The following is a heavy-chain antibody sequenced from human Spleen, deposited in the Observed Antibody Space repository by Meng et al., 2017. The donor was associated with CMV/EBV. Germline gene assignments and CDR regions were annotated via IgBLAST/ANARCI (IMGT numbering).Heavy chain of an antibody. D-gene: IGHD3-9*01. J-gene: IGHJ4*02. CDR3: ARELTGNHHFDY. CDR1: GFTFSGSA. V-gene: IGHV3-73*01. Sequence: GESLKISCAASGFTFSGSAMHWVRQASGKGLEWVGRIRSKANSYATAYAASVKGRFTISGDNAKNSLYLQMNSLRGEDTAVYYCARELTGNHHFDYWGQGTLVTVSS. CDR2: IRSKANSYAT.